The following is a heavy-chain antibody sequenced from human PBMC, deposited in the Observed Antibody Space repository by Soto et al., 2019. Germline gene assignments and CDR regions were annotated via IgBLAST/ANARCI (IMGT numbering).Heavy chain of an antibody. CDR3: ASDPFTADSGWSTSNWFDP. V-gene: IGHV3-48*03. D-gene: IGHD6-19*01. CDR1: GFTFSSYE. Sequence: EVQLVESGGGLVQPGGSLRLYCAASGFTFSSYEMNWVRQAPGKGLEWVSYISSSGSTIYYADSVKGRFTISRDNAKNSLYLQMNSLRAEDTAVYYCASDPFTADSGWSTSNWFDPWGQGTLVTVSS. J-gene: IGHJ5*02. CDR2: ISSSGSTI.